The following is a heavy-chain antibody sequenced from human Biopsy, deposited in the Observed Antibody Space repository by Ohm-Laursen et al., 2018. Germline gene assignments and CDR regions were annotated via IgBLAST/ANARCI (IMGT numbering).Heavy chain of an antibody. CDR2: IYYSGST. V-gene: IGHV4-59*07. CDR1: GGSISIDY. D-gene: IGHD2/OR15-2a*01. CDR3: ARATNSTGWPYYYFYGMDV. J-gene: IGHJ6*02. Sequence: SDTLSLTCTVSGGSISIDYWSWIRQTPGKGLEWIGYIYYSGSTNCNPSLKSRVTISVDTSKNQFSLRLNSVTAADTAVYYCARATNSTGWPYYYFYGMDVWGQGTTVTVSS.